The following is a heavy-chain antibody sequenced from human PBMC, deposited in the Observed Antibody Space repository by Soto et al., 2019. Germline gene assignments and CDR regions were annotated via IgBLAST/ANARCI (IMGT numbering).Heavy chain of an antibody. D-gene: IGHD6-13*01. J-gene: IGHJ5*02. CDR1: GGSFSCYY. V-gene: IGHV4-34*01. Sequence: SETLSLTCAVYGGSFSCYYWSWIRQPPGKGLEWIGEINHSGSTNYNPSLKSRVTISVDTSKNQFSLKLSSVTAADTAVYYCAVRYSSSWYWFDPWGQGTLVTVSS. CDR3: AVRYSSSWYWFDP. CDR2: INHSGST.